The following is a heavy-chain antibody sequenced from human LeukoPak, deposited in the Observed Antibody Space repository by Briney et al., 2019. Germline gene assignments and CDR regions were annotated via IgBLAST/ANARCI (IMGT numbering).Heavy chain of an antibody. CDR3: ARVVDSAMDTPFDY. V-gene: IGHV4-61*01. J-gene: IGHJ4*02. CDR1: GGSISSGSYY. D-gene: IGHD5-18*01. Sequence: SETLSLTCTVSGGSISSGSYYWGWIRQPPGKGLEWIGYIYYSGSTNLNPSLKSRVTISIDTSKSQFSLRLSSVTAADTAVYYCARVVDSAMDTPFDYWGQGTLVAVSS. CDR2: IYYSGST.